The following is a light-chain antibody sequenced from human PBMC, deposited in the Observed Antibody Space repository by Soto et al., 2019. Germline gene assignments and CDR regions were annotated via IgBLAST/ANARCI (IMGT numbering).Light chain of an antibody. CDR3: QQSYSTPWT. J-gene: IGKJ1*01. CDR1: QSISNY. V-gene: IGKV1-39*01. CDR2: TAS. Sequence: DIQMTQSPSSLSASVGDRVSITCRASQSISNYLNCNQQKPGKAPKLLIYTASSLQSGVPSRFSGSGSGTDFTLTVSSLQPEDFATYFCQQSYSTPWTFGHGGKVDI.